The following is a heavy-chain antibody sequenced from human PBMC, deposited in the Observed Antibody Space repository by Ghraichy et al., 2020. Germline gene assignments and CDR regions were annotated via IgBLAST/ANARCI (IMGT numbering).Heavy chain of an antibody. CDR3: VRDRGDILVAVGPNQVQPWGMDV. Sequence: GGSLRLSCAASGFTFSTYGMHWVRQAPGKGLEWVAVISYDGTDKYYADSVKGRFTISRDNSKNTLYLQMNSLRAEDTAVYYCVRDRGDILVAVGPNQVQPWGMDVWGQGITVTVS. J-gene: IGHJ6*02. CDR2: ISYDGTDK. CDR1: GFTFSTYG. V-gene: IGHV3-30*03. D-gene: IGHD2-15*01.